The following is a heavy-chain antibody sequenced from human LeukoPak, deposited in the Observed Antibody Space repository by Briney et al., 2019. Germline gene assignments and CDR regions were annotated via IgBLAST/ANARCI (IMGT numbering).Heavy chain of an antibody. CDR1: GFTVGSNY. V-gene: IGHV3-53*05. CDR2: IYSGGST. CDR3: ARDGNIQLWSDFDY. Sequence: GGSLRLSCAASGFTVGSNYMSWVRQAPGKGLEWVSVIYSGGSTYYADSVKGRFTISRDNSKNTPYLQMNSLRAEDTAVYYCARDGNIQLWSDFDYWGQGTLVTVSS. D-gene: IGHD5-18*01. J-gene: IGHJ4*02.